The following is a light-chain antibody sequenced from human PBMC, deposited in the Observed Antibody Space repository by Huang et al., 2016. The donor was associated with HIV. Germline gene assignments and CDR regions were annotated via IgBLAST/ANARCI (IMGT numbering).Light chain of an antibody. J-gene: IGKJ4*01. V-gene: IGKV3-15*01. CDR1: HIIGRN. CDR2: GAS. Sequence: EILLTQSPATLSVSLGGEVAVSCRASHIIGRNLAWYQQKPGQPPRLLWFGASTRATGVPARFGGSGSGTDFTLTISRPQSEDSAVYYCQQYNNWPLTFGGGTKVELK. CDR3: QQYNNWPLT.